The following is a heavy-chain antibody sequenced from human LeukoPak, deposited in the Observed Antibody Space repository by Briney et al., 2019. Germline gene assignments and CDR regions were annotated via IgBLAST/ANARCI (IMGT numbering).Heavy chain of an antibody. CDR2: INHSGST. Sequence: SQTLSLTCAVSGGSISSGGYYWSWIRQPPGKGLEWIGEINHSGSTNYNPSLKSRVTISVDTSKNQFSLKLSSVTAADTAVYYCARYKYYFDYWGQGTLVTVSS. D-gene: IGHD1-1*01. V-gene: IGHV4-30-2*01. CDR1: GGSISSGGYY. CDR3: ARYKYYFDY. J-gene: IGHJ4*02.